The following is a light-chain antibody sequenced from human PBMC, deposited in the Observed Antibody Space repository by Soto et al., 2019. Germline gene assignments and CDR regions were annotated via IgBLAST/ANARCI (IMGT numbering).Light chain of an antibody. J-gene: IGLJ3*02. Sequence: QYVLTQPPSTSGSPGQSVTISCTGSSSDVGGYNYVSWYQQHLRKAPKPLIYGVSKRPSGVSDRFSGSKSGNTASLTVSGLQAEDEADYYCSSYAGSNNFKVFGGGTKLTVL. CDR3: SSYAGSNNFKV. CDR2: GVS. V-gene: IGLV2-8*01. CDR1: SSDVGGYNY.